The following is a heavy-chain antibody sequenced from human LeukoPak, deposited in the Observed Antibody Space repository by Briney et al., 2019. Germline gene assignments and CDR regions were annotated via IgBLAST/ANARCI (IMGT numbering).Heavy chain of an antibody. CDR1: GFTFSSYA. D-gene: IGHD1-26*01. CDR2: ISGSGGST. J-gene: IGHJ4*02. Sequence: GGSLRLSCAASGFTFSSYAMSWVRQAPGKGMEWVSAISGSGGSTYYADSVKGRFTISRDNSKNTLYLQMNSLRAEDTAVYYCAREVEVGATFSSGYWGQGTLVTVSS. CDR3: AREVEVGATFSSGY. V-gene: IGHV3-23*01.